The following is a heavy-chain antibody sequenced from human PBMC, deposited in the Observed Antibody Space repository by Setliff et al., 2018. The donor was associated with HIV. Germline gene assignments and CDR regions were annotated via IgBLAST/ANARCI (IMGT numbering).Heavy chain of an antibody. CDR3: ARVAFYGPGSHDYFDH. J-gene: IGHJ4*01. V-gene: IGHV4-61*02. CDR2: IYTSGST. Sequence: SVTLSLTCTVPGVSINTGSFYWNWIRQPAGKGLEWIGRIYTSGSTSYTPSLKSRVSISVDTSKNQFSLKLNSVTATDTAMYYCARVAFYGPGSHDYFDHWGHGILVTVSS. CDR1: GVSINTGSFY. D-gene: IGHD3-10*01.